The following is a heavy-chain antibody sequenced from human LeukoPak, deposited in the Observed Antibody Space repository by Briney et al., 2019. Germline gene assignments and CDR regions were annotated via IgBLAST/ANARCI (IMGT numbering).Heavy chain of an antibody. J-gene: IGHJ4*02. Sequence: PGGSLRLSCAASGLTFGIYWMTGVPRARGKGYEWLANIKEDGKATFNVDSVKGRFTISRDNAQNSLYLQLNSLRFEDTALYYCAKGGHVDYCGQGSLVTVSS. CDR3: AKGGHVDY. CDR1: GLTFGIYW. CDR2: IKEDGKAT. V-gene: IGHV3-7*03.